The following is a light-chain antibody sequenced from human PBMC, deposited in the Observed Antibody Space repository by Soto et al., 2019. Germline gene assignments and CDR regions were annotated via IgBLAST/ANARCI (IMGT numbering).Light chain of an antibody. CDR1: SSDIGDSNY. CDR3: SSFRSSSTSYV. J-gene: IGLJ1*01. Sequence: QSALTQPASVSGSPGQSITISCTGTSSDIGDSNYVSWYQQHPGKAPKLVIYDVSNRPSGVSNRFSDSKSANTASLTISGLQAEDEADYYCSSFRSSSTSYVFGTGTKLTVL. CDR2: DVS. V-gene: IGLV2-14*03.